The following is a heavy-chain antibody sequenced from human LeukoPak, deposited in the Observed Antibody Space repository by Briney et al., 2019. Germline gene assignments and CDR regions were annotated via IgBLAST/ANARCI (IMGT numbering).Heavy chain of an antibody. J-gene: IGHJ5*02. CDR1: GGSISSSSYY. D-gene: IGHD1-1*01. Sequence: PSETLSLTCTASGGSISSSSYYWGWIRQPPGQGLEWIGSLYYTMSTYYNPSLKSRVTISVDTSKNQFSLKLSSVTAADTAVYYCARHVSTATTSAGWFDPWGQGTLVTVSS. CDR3: ARHVSTATTSAGWFDP. CDR2: LYYTMST. V-gene: IGHV4-39*01.